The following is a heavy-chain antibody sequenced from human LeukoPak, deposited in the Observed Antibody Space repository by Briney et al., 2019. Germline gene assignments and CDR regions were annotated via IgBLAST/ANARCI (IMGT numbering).Heavy chain of an antibody. Sequence: PSETLSLTCAVYGGSFSGYYWSWIRQPPGKGLEWIGEINHSGSTNYNPSLKSRVTISVDTSKNQFSLKLSSVTAADTAVYYCARGLPGYSSGWYVYWGQGTLVTVSS. J-gene: IGHJ4*02. CDR3: ARGLPGYSSGWYVY. V-gene: IGHV4-34*01. CDR1: GGSFSGYY. CDR2: INHSGST. D-gene: IGHD6-19*01.